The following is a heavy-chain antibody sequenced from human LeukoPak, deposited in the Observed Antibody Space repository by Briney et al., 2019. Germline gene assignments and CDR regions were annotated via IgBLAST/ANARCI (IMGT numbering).Heavy chain of an antibody. V-gene: IGHV5-51*01. CDR1: GGTFSSYA. J-gene: IGHJ4*02. D-gene: IGHD4-17*01. CDR2: IYPGDSDT. CDR3: ARRVRGSSLRYLDT. Sequence: KVSCKASGGTFSSYAISWVRQAPGQGLEWMGIIYPGDSDTRYSPSFQGQVTISADKSISTAYLQWSSLKASDTAMYYCARRVRGSSLRYLDTWGQGTLVTVSS.